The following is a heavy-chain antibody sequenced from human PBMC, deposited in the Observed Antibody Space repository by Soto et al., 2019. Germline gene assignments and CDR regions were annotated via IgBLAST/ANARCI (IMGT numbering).Heavy chain of an antibody. CDR2: ISSSSTYI. CDR1: GFTFSTYN. D-gene: IGHD5-12*01. Sequence: DVQLVESGGGLVKPGGSLKLSCAASGFTFSTYNMNWVRQAPGEGLEWVSSISSSSTYIYYADSVKGRLTISRDNAKNSLYLQMNRLRAGDTAVYYCARGWLRDRWMQWGQGTLVTVSS. V-gene: IGHV3-21*01. J-gene: IGHJ4*02. CDR3: ARGWLRDRWMQ.